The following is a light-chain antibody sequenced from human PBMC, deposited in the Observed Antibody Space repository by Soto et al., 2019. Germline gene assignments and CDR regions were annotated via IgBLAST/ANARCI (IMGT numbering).Light chain of an antibody. V-gene: IGLV1-44*01. J-gene: IGLJ1*01. CDR1: SSNIGTNP. Sequence: QSVLTQPPPASGTPGQRVTISCSGSSSNIGTNPVNWYQQLPGTAPKLLIYTNYQRPSGVPDRFSGSKSGTSASLAISGLQSEDEADYYCAAWDDSLNGHVFGTGTKVTVL. CDR2: TNY. CDR3: AAWDDSLNGHV.